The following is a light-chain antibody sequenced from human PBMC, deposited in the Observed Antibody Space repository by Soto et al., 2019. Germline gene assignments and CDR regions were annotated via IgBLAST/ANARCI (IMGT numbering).Light chain of an antibody. CDR2: AAS. CDR1: QSISSY. CDR3: QQLRAYPHT. V-gene: IGKV1-39*01. J-gene: IGKJ2*01. Sequence: DIQMTQSPSSLSASVGDRVTITCRASQSISSYLNWYQQKPGKAPKLLIYAASSLQSGVPSRFSGSGSGTDFTLTISSLQPEDFATYYCQQLRAYPHTFGQGTKLEI.